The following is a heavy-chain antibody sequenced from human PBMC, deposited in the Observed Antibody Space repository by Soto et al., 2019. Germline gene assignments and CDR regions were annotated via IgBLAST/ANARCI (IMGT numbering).Heavy chain of an antibody. CDR1: GFTVSSNY. V-gene: IGHV3-66*01. J-gene: IGHJ6*01. Sequence: PGGSLRLSCAASGFTVSSNYMSWVRQAPGKGLEWVSVIYSNNNTYYADSVKGRFTISRDHFKNTLYLQMNTLRAEDTAVYYCARDGNWNSLGLDVWGQGTTVTVSS. CDR2: IYSNNNT. CDR3: ARDGNWNSLGLDV. D-gene: IGHD1-1*01.